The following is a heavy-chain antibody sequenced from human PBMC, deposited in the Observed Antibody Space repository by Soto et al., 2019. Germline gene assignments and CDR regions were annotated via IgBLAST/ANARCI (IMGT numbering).Heavy chain of an antibody. D-gene: IGHD2-15*01. V-gene: IGHV3-23*01. J-gene: IGHJ4*02. CDR2: ISGSGGST. Sequence: VQLLESGGGLVQPGGSLRLSCAASGFTFSSYAMSWVRQAPGKGLEWVSAISGSGGSTYYADSVKGRFTISRDNSKNTLYLQMNSLRAEDTAVYYCAKDPADCSGGSCYFSDYWGQGTLVTVSS. CDR1: GFTFSSYA. CDR3: AKDPADCSGGSCYFSDY.